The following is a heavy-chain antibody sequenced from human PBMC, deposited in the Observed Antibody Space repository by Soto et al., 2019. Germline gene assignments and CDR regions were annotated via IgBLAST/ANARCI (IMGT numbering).Heavy chain of an antibody. CDR3: ARQRTVGGWYAS. CDR2: VTHTGTT. D-gene: IGHD2-15*01. J-gene: IGHJ5*01. Sequence: SETLSLTCANYGGTSTTYSWNWIRQPPGKRLEWIGEVTHTGTTNYNPSLRSRLTISEDLSKNQFSLRLTSMTAADTATYYCARQRTVGGWYASWGQGSVVTVSS. V-gene: IGHV4-34*01. CDR1: GGTSTTYS.